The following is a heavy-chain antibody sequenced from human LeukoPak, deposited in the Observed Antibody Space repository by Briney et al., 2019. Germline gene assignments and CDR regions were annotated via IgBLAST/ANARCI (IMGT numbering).Heavy chain of an antibody. V-gene: IGHV3-48*04. CDR3: ARSADRSGYFREITLYYFDY. Sequence: GGSLRLSCAGSGFTFSSYSMNWVRQAPGKGLEWVSYINSRSSPTYYADSVRGRFTISRDNAKKSLYLQMNGLRAEDTAVYYCARSADRSGYFREITLYYFDYWGQGTLVTVSS. J-gene: IGHJ4*02. CDR1: GFTFSSYS. CDR2: INSRSSPT. D-gene: IGHD3-22*01.